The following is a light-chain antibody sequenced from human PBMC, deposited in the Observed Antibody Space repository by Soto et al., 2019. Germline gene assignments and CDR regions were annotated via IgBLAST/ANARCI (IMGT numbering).Light chain of an antibody. Sequence: EIVLTQSPATLSLSPGERATLSCRASQSVSSYLAWYQQKPGQAPRLLIYDASNRATGIPARFSGSGSVTDFTLTISSREPKDFAVYYCQLPYTFGQGTKLEIK. CDR1: QSVSSY. V-gene: IGKV3-11*01. J-gene: IGKJ2*01. CDR2: DAS. CDR3: QLPYT.